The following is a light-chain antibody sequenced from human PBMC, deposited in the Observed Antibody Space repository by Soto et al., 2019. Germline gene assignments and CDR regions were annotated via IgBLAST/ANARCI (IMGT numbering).Light chain of an antibody. CDR3: QQSHSIPYI. J-gene: IGKJ2*01. V-gene: IGKV1-39*01. CDR2: AAS. Sequence: DIQMTQSPSSLSASVGDRVTLTCQASQSISTYLNWYQQKPGKAPNLLIYAASTLQSGVPSRFSGSGSGTDFTLTISSLQPEDFATYYCQQSHSIPYIFGQGTKLEIK. CDR1: QSISTY.